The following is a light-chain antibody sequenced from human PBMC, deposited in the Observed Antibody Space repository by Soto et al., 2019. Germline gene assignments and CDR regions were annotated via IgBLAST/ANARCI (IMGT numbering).Light chain of an antibody. CDR3: QQYGSSGT. V-gene: IGKV3-20*01. CDR1: QTLNRT. CDR2: GAS. Sequence: EIMMTQSPATLSVSPGERATLSCRASQTLNRTLAWYQQKPGQAPRLLIYGASNRATGIPDRFSGSGSGTDFTLTISRLEPEDFAEYYCQQYGSSGTFGQGTKVDI. J-gene: IGKJ1*01.